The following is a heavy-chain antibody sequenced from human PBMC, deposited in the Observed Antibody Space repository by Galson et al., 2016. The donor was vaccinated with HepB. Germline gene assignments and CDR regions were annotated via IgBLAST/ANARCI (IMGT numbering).Heavy chain of an antibody. CDR2: MNPDSGDA. V-gene: IGHV1-8*01. Sequence: SVKVSCKASGYSFTDYEINWVRQTPGQGLEWMGWMNPDSGDAGYGQSFQGRITMTRNTSASTAYMDLSSLTSDDTAVYYCARFDIRGPFSSYEHWGQGTLVTVSS. J-gene: IGHJ4*02. D-gene: IGHD3-22*01. CDR3: ARFDIRGPFSSYEH. CDR1: GYSFTDYE.